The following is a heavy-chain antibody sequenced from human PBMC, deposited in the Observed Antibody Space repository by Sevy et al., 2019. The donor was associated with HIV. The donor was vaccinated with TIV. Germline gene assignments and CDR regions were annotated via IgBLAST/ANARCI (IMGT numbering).Heavy chain of an antibody. CDR2: FSFGCGRI. V-gene: IGHV3-23*01. Sequence: WGSLRLSCAASGFTFAKYSMSWLRQAPGKGLEWVSTFSFGCGRINYADSVKGRFTISRDDSKNTLYLQMNSLRAEDTATYFCAREGCTQPHDYWGQRTLVTVSS. CDR1: GFTFAKYS. J-gene: IGHJ4*02. CDR3: AREGCTQPHDY.